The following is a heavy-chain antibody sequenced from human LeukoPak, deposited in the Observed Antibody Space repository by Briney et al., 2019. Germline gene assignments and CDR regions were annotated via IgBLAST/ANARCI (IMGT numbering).Heavy chain of an antibody. CDR3: AKEVRQWRHFDY. CDR1: GFTFSSYS. J-gene: IGHJ4*02. Sequence: GGSLRLSCAASGFTFSSYSMNWIRQAPGKGLEWVSSISSSTSYIYYADSVKGRFTISKDNAKNSLYLQMNSLRAEDTAVYYCAKEVRQWRHFDYWGQGTLVTVSS. D-gene: IGHD6-19*01. V-gene: IGHV3-21*01. CDR2: ISSSTSYI.